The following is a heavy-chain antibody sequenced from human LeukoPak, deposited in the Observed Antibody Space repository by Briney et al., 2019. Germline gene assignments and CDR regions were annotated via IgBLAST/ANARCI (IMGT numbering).Heavy chain of an antibody. D-gene: IGHD3-22*01. CDR1: GYTFTTYN. CDR3: ASLKNYYDSSGYLVNDAFDI. CDR2: ISGYNGNT. Sequence: ASVKVSCKASGYTFTTYNINWVRQAPGQGREWMGWISGYNGNTNYAQKLQGRVTMTTDTSTSTAYMELRRLKSDDTAVYYCASLKNYYDSSGYLVNDAFDIWGQGTMVTVSS. V-gene: IGHV1-18*01. J-gene: IGHJ3*02.